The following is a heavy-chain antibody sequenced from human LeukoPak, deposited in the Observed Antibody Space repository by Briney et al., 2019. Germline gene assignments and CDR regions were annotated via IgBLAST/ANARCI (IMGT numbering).Heavy chain of an antibody. CDR3: ARSLRLGYCSSTSCYGAFDI. CDR1: GDSVSSNSAA. J-gene: IGHJ3*02. CDR2: XXXXXXXYN. Sequence: SQTLSLTCAISGDSVSSNSAAWNWIRQSPSRGXXXXXXXXXXXXXYNDYAVSVKSRITINPDTSKNQFSLQLNSVTPEDTAVYYCARSLRLGYCSSTSCYGAFDIWGQGTMVTVSS. D-gene: IGHD2-2*01. V-gene: IGHV6-1*01.